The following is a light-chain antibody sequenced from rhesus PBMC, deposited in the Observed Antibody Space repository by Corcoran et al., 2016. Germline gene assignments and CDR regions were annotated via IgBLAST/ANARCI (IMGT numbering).Light chain of an antibody. Sequence: DIQMTQSPSSLSASVGDRVTITRRASENVNNYLNWYQQKPGKAPKLLIYKASTLQSGVPSRFSGSGSGTVYTFTISSLQPGGVATYYCQHGYGTPLTFGGGTKVEIK. CDR3: QHGYGTPLT. CDR1: ENVNNY. CDR2: KAS. V-gene: IGKV1-74*01. J-gene: IGKJ4*01.